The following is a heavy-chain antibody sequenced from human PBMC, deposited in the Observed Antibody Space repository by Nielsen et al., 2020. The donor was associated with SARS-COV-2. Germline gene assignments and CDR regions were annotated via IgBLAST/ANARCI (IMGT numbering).Heavy chain of an antibody. V-gene: IGHV3-21*01. J-gene: IGHJ3*02. Sequence: GESLKISCAASGFTFSSYSMNWVRQAPGKGLEWVSSISSSSSYIYYADSVKGRFTISRDNAKNSLYLQMNSLRAEDTAVYYCARDRDTAMVKSAFDIWGQGTMDTVSS. CDR1: GFTFSSYS. CDR2: ISSSSSYI. D-gene: IGHD5-18*01. CDR3: ARDRDTAMVKSAFDI.